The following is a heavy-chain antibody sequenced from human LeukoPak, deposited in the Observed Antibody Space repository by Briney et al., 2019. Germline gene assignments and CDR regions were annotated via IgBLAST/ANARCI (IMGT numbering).Heavy chain of an antibody. CDR2: IKEDGSEK. Sequence: SGGSLRLSCAATGFTFRKHWMSWVRQAIGKGLECVAKIKEDGSEKHYVDSVKGRFTISRDNSKNTLYLQMNSLRAEDTAVYYCAKWKSGSYYLSAFDIWGQGTMVTVSS. CDR1: GFTFRKHW. V-gene: IGHV3-7*03. J-gene: IGHJ3*02. CDR3: AKWKSGSYYLSAFDI. D-gene: IGHD1-26*01.